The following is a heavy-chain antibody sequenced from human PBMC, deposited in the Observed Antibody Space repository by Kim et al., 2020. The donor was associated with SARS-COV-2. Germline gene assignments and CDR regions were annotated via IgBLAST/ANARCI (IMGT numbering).Heavy chain of an antibody. V-gene: IGHV1-69*01. Sequence: PIFGTANYARKFQGRVTITADESTSTAYMELSSLRSEDTAVYYCARGDDPWGQGTLVTVSS. CDR2: PIFGTA. CDR3: ARGDDP. J-gene: IGHJ5*02.